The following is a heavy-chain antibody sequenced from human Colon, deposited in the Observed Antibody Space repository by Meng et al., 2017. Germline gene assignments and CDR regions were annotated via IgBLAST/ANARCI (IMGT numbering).Heavy chain of an antibody. V-gene: IGHV4-4*02. Sequence: QGLLREAGPGLVKPSGTLSLTCTCSGGSISSNNWWSWVRQSPGRGLEWIGEIYQSGSTNYSPSLKSRVTISLDKSKNQFSLKVSYMTAADTAVYFCARVPTTVDPFESWGQGTLVTVSS. D-gene: IGHD4-23*01. J-gene: IGHJ4*02. CDR3: ARVPTTVDPFES. CDR1: GGSISSNNW. CDR2: IYQSGST.